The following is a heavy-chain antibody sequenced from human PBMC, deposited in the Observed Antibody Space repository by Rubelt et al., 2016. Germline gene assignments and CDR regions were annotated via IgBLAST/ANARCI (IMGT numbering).Heavy chain of an antibody. CDR2: IFPIVGAA. J-gene: IGHJ4*02. CDR1: GGTFSNYF. CDR3: ARGSGFGELFES. D-gene: IGHD3-10*01. Sequence: QVQLVQSGAEVKKPGSSVKVSCKASGGTFSNYFISWVRQAPGQGLEWMGGIFPIVGAANEARKFRGRGKMTADESTSTAYMELRSLRSEDTAVYYCARGSGFGELFESWGQGTLVTVSS. V-gene: IGHV1-69*01.